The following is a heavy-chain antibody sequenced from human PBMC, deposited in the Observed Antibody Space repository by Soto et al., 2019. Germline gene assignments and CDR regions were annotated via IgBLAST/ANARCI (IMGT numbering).Heavy chain of an antibody. Sequence: GGSLRLSCAASGGPFSSYGMHWVRQAPGKGLEWVAVIWYDGSNKYYADSVKGRFTISRDNSRNTLSLQMNSLRVEDTAVYFCARDACTGGSCYSFDSWGQGTLVTVSS. CDR3: ARDACTGGSCYSFDS. CDR1: GGPFSSYG. D-gene: IGHD2-15*01. V-gene: IGHV3-33*01. J-gene: IGHJ4*02. CDR2: IWYDGSNK.